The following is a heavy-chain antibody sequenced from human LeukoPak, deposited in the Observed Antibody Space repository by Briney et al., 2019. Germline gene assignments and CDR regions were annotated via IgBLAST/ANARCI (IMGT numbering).Heavy chain of an antibody. V-gene: IGHV3-43*02. CDR3: AKDWGYGSGSYF. CDR1: GFTFDDYA. Sequence: GGSLRLSCAASGFTFDDYAMHWVRQAPGKGLEWVSLISGDGGSTYYADSVKGRFTISRDNSKNSLYLQMNSLRTEDTTLYYCAKDWGYGSGSYFWGQGALVTVSS. J-gene: IGHJ4*02. D-gene: IGHD3-10*01. CDR2: ISGDGGST.